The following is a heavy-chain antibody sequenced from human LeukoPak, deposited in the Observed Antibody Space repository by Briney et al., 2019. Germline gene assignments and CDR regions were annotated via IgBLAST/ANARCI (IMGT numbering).Heavy chain of an antibody. D-gene: IGHD6-13*01. V-gene: IGHV3-11*04. CDR1: GFTFSDYY. CDR3: AGYSSSWYPPGLGL. CDR2: ISSSGSTI. Sequence: GGSLRLSCAASGFTFSDYYMSWIRQAPGKGLEWVSYISSSGSTIYYADSVKGRFTISRDNAKNSLYLQMNSLRAEDTAVYYCAGYSSSWYPPGLGLWGQGTLVTVSS. J-gene: IGHJ4*02.